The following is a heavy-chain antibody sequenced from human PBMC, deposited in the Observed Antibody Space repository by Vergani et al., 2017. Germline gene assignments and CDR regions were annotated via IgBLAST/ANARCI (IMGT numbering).Heavy chain of an antibody. CDR1: GFTFSSYG. CDR2: IRCDGSNK. D-gene: IGHD3-10*01. V-gene: IGHV3-30*02. Sequence: QVQLVESGGGVVQPGGSLRLSCAASGFTFSSYGTHWVRQAPGKGLEWVTFIRCDGSNKYYADSVKGRFTISRDNSKNTLYLQMNSLRAEDTAVYYCAKDGHYYGAGSYSFGWGQGTLVTVSS. CDR3: AKDGHYYGAGSYSFG. J-gene: IGHJ4*02.